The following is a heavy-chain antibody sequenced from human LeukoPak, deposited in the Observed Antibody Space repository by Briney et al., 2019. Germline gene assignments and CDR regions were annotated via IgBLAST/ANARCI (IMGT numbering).Heavy chain of an antibody. CDR1: GYSISSGYY. Sequence: PSETLSLTCTVSGYSISSGYYWGWIRQPPGKGLEWIGSIYHSGSTYYNPSLKSRVTISVDTSKNQLSLKLSSVTAADTAVYYCARAKGFGSGSRINWFDPWGQGTLVTVSS. CDR2: IYHSGST. D-gene: IGHD3-10*01. CDR3: ARAKGFGSGSRINWFDP. V-gene: IGHV4-38-2*02. J-gene: IGHJ5*02.